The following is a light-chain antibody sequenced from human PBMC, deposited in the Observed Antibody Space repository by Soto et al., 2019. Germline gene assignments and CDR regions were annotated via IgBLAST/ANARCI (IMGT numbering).Light chain of an antibody. V-gene: IGLV2-14*01. CDR2: EVN. CDR3: SSSTSSSTLYV. Sequence: QSVLTQPASVSGSPRQSITISCTGASSDVGGYTYVSWYQQQPGKAPKLMIYEVNHLSSGVSNRFSGSKSGNTASLTISGLQAEDEADYYCSSSTSSSTLYVFGTGTKVTAL. CDR1: SSDVGGYTY. J-gene: IGLJ1*01.